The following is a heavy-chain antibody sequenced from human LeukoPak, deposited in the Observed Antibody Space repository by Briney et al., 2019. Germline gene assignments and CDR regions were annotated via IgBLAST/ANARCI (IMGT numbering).Heavy chain of an antibody. CDR3: AKDFYDSSGYDY. CDR1: AFTFSSYG. Sequence: GGSLRLSCAASAFTFSSYGMHWVRQAPGKGLEWVAVIWYDGSNKYYADSVKGRFTISRDNSKNTLYLQMNSLRAEDTAVYYCAKDFYDSSGYDYWGQGTLVTVSS. CDR2: IWYDGSNK. V-gene: IGHV3-33*06. J-gene: IGHJ4*02. D-gene: IGHD3-22*01.